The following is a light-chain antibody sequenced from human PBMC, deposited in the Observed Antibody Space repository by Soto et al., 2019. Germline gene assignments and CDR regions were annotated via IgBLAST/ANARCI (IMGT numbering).Light chain of an antibody. CDR3: SSYAGRGTWV. V-gene: IGLV2-23*01. CDR1: SSDVGNYNL. J-gene: IGLJ3*02. Sequence: QTVVTQPASVSGSPGQSITMSCAGTSSDVGNYNLVSWYQQHPGKPPKLMIFEDYKWPSGVSNRFSGSKSGNTASLTISGLQAEDEADYYCSSYAGRGTWVFGGGTKLTVL. CDR2: EDY.